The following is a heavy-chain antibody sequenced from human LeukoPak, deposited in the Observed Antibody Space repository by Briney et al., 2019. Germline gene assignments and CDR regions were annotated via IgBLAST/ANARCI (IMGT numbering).Heavy chain of an antibody. D-gene: IGHD6-13*01. CDR2: IWYDGSNK. J-gene: IGHJ4*02. Sequence: GRSLRLSCAASGFTFSSNGMLWVRPAPGKGLVGVAVIWYDGSNKYYADSVTGRFTISRDNSKNTLYLQMNSLRAEDTAVYYCAKDGSSSWYLLPLDYWGQGTLVTVSP. CDR3: AKDGSSSWYLLPLDY. V-gene: IGHV3-33*06. CDR1: GFTFSSNG.